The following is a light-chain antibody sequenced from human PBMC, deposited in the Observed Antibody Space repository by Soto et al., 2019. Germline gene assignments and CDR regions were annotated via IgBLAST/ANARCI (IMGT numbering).Light chain of an antibody. CDR1: QSVSSN. CDR2: GAS. CDR3: QQYNNWPPFT. J-gene: IGKJ3*01. V-gene: IGKV3-15*01. Sequence: EIVMTQSPATPSVSPGESATLSCRASQSVSSNLAWYQQKPGQAPRLLIYGASTRATGIPARFSGSGSGTEFTLTISSLQSEDFAVYYCQQYNNWPPFTFGPGTKVDIK.